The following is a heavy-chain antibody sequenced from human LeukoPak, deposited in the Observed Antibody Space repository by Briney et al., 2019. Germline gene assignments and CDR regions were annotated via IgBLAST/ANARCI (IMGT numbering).Heavy chain of an antibody. CDR1: GFTLRNFG. D-gene: IGHD1-1*01. J-gene: IGHJ4*02. Sequence: PGGSLRLSCAAPGFTLRNFGVHWVRQAPGKGLEWVAFIRYGRSNEYYADSVKGRFTISRDDSKNTLYLEMNTLRTGDTAVYYCAKDERGTGTPIMRDWGQGTLVTVSS. V-gene: IGHV3-30*02. CDR3: AKDERGTGTPIMRD. CDR2: IRYGRSNE.